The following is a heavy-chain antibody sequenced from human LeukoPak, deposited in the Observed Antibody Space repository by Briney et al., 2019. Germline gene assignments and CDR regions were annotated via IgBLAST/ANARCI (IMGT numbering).Heavy chain of an antibody. CDR3: ARLVSDGWKYYYGMDV. CDR2: IYFSGTT. V-gene: IGHV4-59*01. CDR1: GGSISPYY. Sequence: SETLSLTCSVSGGSISPYYWSWMRQPPGKGLEWIGHIYFSGTTNYNPSHKSRVTISVDTSKNQFSLRVGSVTAADTAVYYCARLVSDGWKYYYGMDVWGQGTKVTVSS. D-gene: IGHD5-24*01. J-gene: IGHJ6*02.